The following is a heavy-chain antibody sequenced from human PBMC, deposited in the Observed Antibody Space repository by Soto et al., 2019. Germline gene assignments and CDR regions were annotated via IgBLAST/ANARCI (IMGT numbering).Heavy chain of an antibody. V-gene: IGHV5-10-1*01. CDR3: ARHKSGITMVRGVIISPHLMDV. CDR1: GYSFTSYW. Sequence: GESLKISCKGSGYSFTSYWISWVRQMPGKGLEWMGRIDPSDSYTNYSPSFQGHVTISADKSISTAYLQWSSLKASDTAMYYCARHKSGITMVRGVIISPHLMDVWGQGNTVTVSS. D-gene: IGHD3-10*01. CDR2: IDPSDSYT. J-gene: IGHJ6*02.